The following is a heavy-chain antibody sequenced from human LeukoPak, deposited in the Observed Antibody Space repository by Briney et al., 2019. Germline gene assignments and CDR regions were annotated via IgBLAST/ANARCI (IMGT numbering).Heavy chain of an antibody. D-gene: IGHD6-13*01. J-gene: IGHJ4*02. Sequence: TGGSLRLSCAASGFTFSSYAMRWVRQAPGKGLEWVSAISGSGGSTYYADSVKGRFTISRDNSKNTLYLQMNSLRAEDTAVYYCAQVSAAAGLDYWGQGTLVTVSS. CDR2: ISGSGGST. CDR3: AQVSAAAGLDY. V-gene: IGHV3-23*01. CDR1: GFTFSSYA.